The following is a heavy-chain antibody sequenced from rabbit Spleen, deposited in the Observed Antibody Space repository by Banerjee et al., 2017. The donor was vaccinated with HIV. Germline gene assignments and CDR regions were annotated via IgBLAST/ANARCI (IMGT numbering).Heavy chain of an antibody. CDR1: GFTISSSYY. J-gene: IGHJ4*01. Sequence: QEQLVESGGGLVQPEGSLTLTCKASGFTISSSYYMCWVRQAPGKGPEWIACIFGGDGSTYYASWVNGRFSISRENAQNTLFLQLNSLTAADTATYFCVREVAAKFSLWGPGTLVTVS. D-gene: IGHD4-1*01. CDR3: VREVAAKFSL. V-gene: IGHV1S47*01. CDR2: IFGGDGST.